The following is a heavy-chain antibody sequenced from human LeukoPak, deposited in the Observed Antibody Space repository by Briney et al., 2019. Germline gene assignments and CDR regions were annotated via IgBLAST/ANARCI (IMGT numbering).Heavy chain of an antibody. D-gene: IGHD1-26*01. V-gene: IGHV3-23*01. Sequence: GGSLRLSCAASGFTFSSYAMSWVRQAPGKGLEWVSAISGSGGSTYCANSVKGRFTISRDNSKNMLYLQMNSLRAEDTAVYYCARDLLYSGSYSWYFDLWGRGTLVTVSS. J-gene: IGHJ2*01. CDR1: GFTFSSYA. CDR2: ISGSGGST. CDR3: ARDLLYSGSYSWYFDL.